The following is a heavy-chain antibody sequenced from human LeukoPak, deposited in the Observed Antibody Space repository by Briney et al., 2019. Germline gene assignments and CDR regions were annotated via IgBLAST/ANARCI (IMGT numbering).Heavy chain of an antibody. CDR2: IFYSGNT. V-gene: IGHV4-59*08. CDR3: ARGSYSVDY. Sequence: SGTLSLTCTVSGVSISSYYWSWIRQPPGKGLEWIGYIFYSGNTIYNSSLKSRVTISVDTSKNQFSLRLRSVTAADTAVYYCARGSYSVDYWGQGTLVTVSS. CDR1: GVSISSYY. D-gene: IGHD1-26*01. J-gene: IGHJ4*02.